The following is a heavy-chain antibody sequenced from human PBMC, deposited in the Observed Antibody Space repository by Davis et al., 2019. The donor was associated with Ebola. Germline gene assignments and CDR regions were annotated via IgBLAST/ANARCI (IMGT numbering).Heavy chain of an antibody. CDR2: VRSHGSDD. Sequence: PGGSLRLSCAASGFTFNIFDMHWVRQAPGRGLEWVAFVRSHGSDDHYADSVKGRFIISRDNSKNTLYLQMNSLRAEDTAVYYCARRASSGWMDFDYWGQGTLVTVSS. CDR3: ARRASSGWMDFDY. V-gene: IGHV3-30*02. D-gene: IGHD6-19*01. CDR1: GFTFNIFD. J-gene: IGHJ4*02.